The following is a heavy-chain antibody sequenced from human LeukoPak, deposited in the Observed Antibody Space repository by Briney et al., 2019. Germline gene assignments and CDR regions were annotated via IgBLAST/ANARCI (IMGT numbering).Heavy chain of an antibody. Sequence: GASVKVSCKASGYTFTGYYINWVRQAPGQGLEWMGWISAYNGNTNYAQKLQGRVTMTTDTSTSTAYMELRSLKSDDTAVYYCASLKNYYDSSGYLVTDAFDIWGQGRMVTVSS. CDR3: ASLKNYYDSSGYLVTDAFDI. CDR2: ISAYNGNT. J-gene: IGHJ3*02. V-gene: IGHV1-18*04. D-gene: IGHD3-22*01. CDR1: GYTFTGYY.